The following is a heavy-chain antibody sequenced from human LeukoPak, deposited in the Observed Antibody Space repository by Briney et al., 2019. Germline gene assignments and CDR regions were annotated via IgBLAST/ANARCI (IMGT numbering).Heavy chain of an antibody. Sequence: SETLSLTCTVSGGSISSSSYYWGWIRQPPGKGLEWIGSIYYSGSTNYNPSLKSRVTISVDTSKNQFSLKLSSVTAADTAVYYCARSSYGTNWFDPWGQGTLVTVSS. CDR3: ARSSYGTNWFDP. CDR2: IYYSGST. J-gene: IGHJ5*02. V-gene: IGHV4-39*07. D-gene: IGHD5-18*01. CDR1: GGSISSSSYY.